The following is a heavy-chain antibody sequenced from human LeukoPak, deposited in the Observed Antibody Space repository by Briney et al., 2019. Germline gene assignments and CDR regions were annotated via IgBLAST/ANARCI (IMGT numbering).Heavy chain of an antibody. CDR3: ARLSSVYFDY. V-gene: IGHV3-74*01. J-gene: IGHJ4*02. CDR2: INGDGNTT. CDR1: GFTFSSYW. Sequence: GGSLRLSCAASGFTFSSYWMHWVRQAPGKGLVWVSRINGDGNTTIYADSVKGRFTISRDNAKNTLYLQMSSLRAEDTAVYYCARLSSVYFDYWGQGTLVTVSS. D-gene: IGHD5/OR15-5a*01.